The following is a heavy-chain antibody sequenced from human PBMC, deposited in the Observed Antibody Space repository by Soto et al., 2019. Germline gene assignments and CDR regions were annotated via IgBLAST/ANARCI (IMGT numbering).Heavy chain of an antibody. CDR3: ARLPNKSPQN. J-gene: IGHJ1*01. Sequence: EVQLVESGGGLVQPGGSLRLSCVASGFTFSSYWMHWVRQAPGKGLAWVSSNSNDGSSTSYADPVKGRFTISRDNAKNTMYLQMNRLRAEDTAVYYCARLPNKSPQNWGQGTLVIVSP. CDR2: NSNDGSST. CDR1: GFTFSSYW. V-gene: IGHV3-74*01.